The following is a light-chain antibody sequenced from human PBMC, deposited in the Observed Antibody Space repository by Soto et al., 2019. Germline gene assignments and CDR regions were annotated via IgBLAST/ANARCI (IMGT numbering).Light chain of an antibody. CDR3: CSYAGSSTYV. CDR1: SSDVGNYDL. V-gene: IGLV2-23*01. J-gene: IGLJ1*01. Sequence: QSVLTQPASVSGSPGQSITISCTVTSSDVGNYDLVSWYQQLPGKAPKFILYEGSKRPSGVSNRFSGSKSGNTASLTISGLQAEDEADYYCCSYAGSSTYVFGTGTKVTLL. CDR2: EGS.